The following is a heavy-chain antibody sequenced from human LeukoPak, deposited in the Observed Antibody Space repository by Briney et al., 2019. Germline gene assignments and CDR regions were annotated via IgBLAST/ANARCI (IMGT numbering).Heavy chain of an antibody. CDR3: ATAASSSWSRLAD. J-gene: IGHJ4*02. CDR1: GYTLTELS. D-gene: IGHD6-13*01. CDR2: FDPEDGET. V-gene: IGHV1-24*01. Sequence: ASVKVSCKVSGYTLTELSMHWVRQAPGKGLEWMGGFDPEDGETIYAQKFQGSVTMTEDTSTDTAYMELSSLRSEDTAVYYCATAASSSWSRLADWGQGTLVTVSS.